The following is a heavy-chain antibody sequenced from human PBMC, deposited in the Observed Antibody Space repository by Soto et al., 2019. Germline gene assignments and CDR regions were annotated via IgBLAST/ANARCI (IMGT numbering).Heavy chain of an antibody. CDR3: ARMYSSGSGWFHP. Sequence: SETLSLTCFVSGYSITAGGYYWSWIRHHPGKGLEWIGSFYSSGSIIYNPSLRSRVSISGDTSSNQFSMSLASVTAADTARYYCARMYSSGSGWFHPWGQGTLVTVSS. J-gene: IGHJ5*02. CDR1: GYSITAGGYY. D-gene: IGHD6-19*01. V-gene: IGHV4-31*03. CDR2: FYSSGSI.